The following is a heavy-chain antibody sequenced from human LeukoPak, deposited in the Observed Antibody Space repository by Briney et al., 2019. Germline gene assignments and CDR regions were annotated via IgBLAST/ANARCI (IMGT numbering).Heavy chain of an antibody. CDR2: IYYRGST. J-gene: IGHJ4*02. V-gene: IGHV4-30-4*01. D-gene: IGHD3-22*01. Sequence: SETLSLTCTVSGGSISSGDYYWNWIRQPPGKGLEWIGYIYYRGSTFYNPSLKSRVTISVDTSKNQFSLKLSSVTAADTAVYYCGREASNYDSSGYFDYWGQGTLVTVSS. CDR3: GREASNYDSSGYFDY. CDR1: GGSISSGDYY.